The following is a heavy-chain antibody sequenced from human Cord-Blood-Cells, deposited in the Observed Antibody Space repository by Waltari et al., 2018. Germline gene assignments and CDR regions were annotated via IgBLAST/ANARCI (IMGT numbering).Heavy chain of an antibody. CDR3: ARERFEWAAAIFDY. J-gene: IGHJ4*02. Sequence: QVQLVQSGAEVKKPGASVKVSCKASGYTVTGYYMHWVRQAPGQGLEWMGWINPNSGGTNYAQKFQGWVTMTRDTSISTAYMELSRLRSDDTAVYYCARERFEWAAAIFDYWGQGTLVTVSS. CDR2: INPNSGGT. D-gene: IGHD6-13*01. V-gene: IGHV1-2*04. CDR1: GYTVTGYY.